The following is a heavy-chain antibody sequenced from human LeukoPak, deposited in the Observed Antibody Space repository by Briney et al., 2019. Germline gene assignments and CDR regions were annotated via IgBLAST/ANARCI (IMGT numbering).Heavy chain of an antibody. CDR2: ISSSSSYI. Sequence: GGSLRLSCAASGFTFSSYSMNWVRPAPGKGLEWVSSISSSSSYIYYADSVKGRFTISRDNAKNSLYLQMNSLRAEDTAVYYCARDPWFGELHYFDYWGQGTLVTVSS. V-gene: IGHV3-21*01. J-gene: IGHJ4*02. CDR3: ARDPWFGELHYFDY. D-gene: IGHD3-10*01. CDR1: GFTFSSYS.